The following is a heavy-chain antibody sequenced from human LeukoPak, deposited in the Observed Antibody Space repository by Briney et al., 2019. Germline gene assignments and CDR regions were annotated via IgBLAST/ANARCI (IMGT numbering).Heavy chain of an antibody. CDR3: ARGPRSSSWYVAFDI. CDR1: GGSFSGYY. V-gene: IGHV4-34*01. D-gene: IGHD6-13*01. J-gene: IGHJ3*02. Sequence: SETLSLTCAVYGGSFSGYYWSWIRQPPGKGLEWIGEINHSGSTNYNPSLKSRVTISVDTSKNQFSLKLSSVTAADTAVYYCARGPRSSSWYVAFDIWGQGTMVTVSS. CDR2: INHSGST.